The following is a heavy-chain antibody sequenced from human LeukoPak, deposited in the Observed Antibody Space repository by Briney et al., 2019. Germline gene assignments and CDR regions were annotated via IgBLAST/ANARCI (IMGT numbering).Heavy chain of an antibody. CDR2: ISYDGSNK. J-gene: IGHJ4*02. D-gene: IGHD3-22*01. CDR3: VRVDSSGYGLHWGLDY. CDR1: GFTFSSYV. V-gene: IGHV3-30*04. Sequence: PGRSLRLSCAASGFTFSSYVMNWVRQAPSKGLEWVAVISYDGSNKYYADSVKGRFTISRDNSKNTVYLQMNSLRAEDTAVYYCVRVDSSGYGLHWGLDYWGQGTLVTVSS.